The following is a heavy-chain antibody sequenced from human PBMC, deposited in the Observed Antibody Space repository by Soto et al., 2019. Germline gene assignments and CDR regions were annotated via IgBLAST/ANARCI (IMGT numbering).Heavy chain of an antibody. J-gene: IGHJ3*02. V-gene: IGHV1-69*13. CDR1: GGTFTSYA. D-gene: IGHD3-3*01. CDR3: ARVPSLPPEIIGVVRPSSWHAFDI. CDR2: IIPIFGTA. Sequence: SVKVSCKASGGTFTSYAISWVRQAPGQGLEWMGGIIPIFGTANYAQKFQGRVTITADESTSTAYMELSSLRSEDTAVYYCARVPSLPPEIIGVVRPSSWHAFDIWGQGTRVTV.